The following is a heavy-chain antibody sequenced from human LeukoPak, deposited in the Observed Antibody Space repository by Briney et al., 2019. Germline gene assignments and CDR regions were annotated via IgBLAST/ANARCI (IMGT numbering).Heavy chain of an antibody. CDR2: FYYSGST. CDR3: ARHRFASAVILDY. Sequence: PSETLSLPCSFSGGSVSSFYWSGIRPSPGEGLGGIGYFYYSGSTKYNPSLNSRVTMSGDTSKNQLSLRLRSVTASDTAMYYCARHRFASAVILDYWGQGVLVTASS. CDR1: GGSVSSFY. J-gene: IGHJ4*02. V-gene: IGHV4-59*08. D-gene: IGHD2-21*02.